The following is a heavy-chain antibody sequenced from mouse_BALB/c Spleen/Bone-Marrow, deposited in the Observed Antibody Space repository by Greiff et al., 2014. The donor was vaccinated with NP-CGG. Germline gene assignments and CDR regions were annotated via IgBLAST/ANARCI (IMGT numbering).Heavy chain of an antibody. J-gene: IGHJ4*01. Sequence: QVQLKHSGAELMKPGASVKISCKATGYTFSSYWIEWVKQRPGHGLEWIGEILPGSGSTNYNEKFKGRATFTADTSSNTAYMQLSSLTSEDSAVYYCGNYYAMDYWGQGTSVTVSS. CDR2: ILPGSGST. CDR1: GYTFSSYW. V-gene: IGHV1-9*01. CDR3: GNYYAMDY.